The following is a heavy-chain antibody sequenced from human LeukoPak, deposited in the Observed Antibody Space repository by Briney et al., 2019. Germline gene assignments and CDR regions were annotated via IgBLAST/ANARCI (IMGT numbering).Heavy chain of an antibody. Sequence: GGSLRLSCAASGLTFSSYSMNWVRQAPGKGLEWVSSISSSSSYIYYADSVKGRFTISRDNAKNSLYLQMNSLRAEDTAVYYCARDLGVRIMDVWGKGTTVTISS. V-gene: IGHV3-21*01. CDR1: GLTFSSYS. CDR3: ARDLGVRIMDV. CDR2: ISSSSSYI. J-gene: IGHJ6*03. D-gene: IGHD3-16*01.